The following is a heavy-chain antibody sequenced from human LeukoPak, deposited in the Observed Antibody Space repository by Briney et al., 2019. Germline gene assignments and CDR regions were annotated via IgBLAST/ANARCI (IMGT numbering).Heavy chain of an antibody. V-gene: IGHV3-21*01. CDR2: ISPTTNYI. D-gene: IGHD2-8*02. Sequence: PGGSLRLSCAASGFTFSSYSMNRVRQAPGKGLEWVSSISPTTNYIRSADSVKGRFTISRDNAKDSLYLQMNSLRADDTAVYYCARDRGGVGGNWLDPWGRGTLVTVSS. CDR1: GFTFSSYS. CDR3: ARDRGGVGGNWLDP. J-gene: IGHJ5*02.